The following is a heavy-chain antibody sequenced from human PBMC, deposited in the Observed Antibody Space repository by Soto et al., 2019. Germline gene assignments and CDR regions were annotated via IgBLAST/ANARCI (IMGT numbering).Heavy chain of an antibody. D-gene: IGHD1-26*01. V-gene: IGHV3-30*18. CDR1: GFTFSNYG. J-gene: IGHJ4*02. Sequence: GSLRLSCAASGFTFSNYGMHWVRQAPGKGLEWLAVISYDGSNKYYADSVKGRFTISRDNSKNTLYVQMNSLRDEDTAVYYCAKTNSGSFYFFDYWGQGTLVTVSS. CDR3: AKTNSGSFYFFDY. CDR2: ISYDGSNK.